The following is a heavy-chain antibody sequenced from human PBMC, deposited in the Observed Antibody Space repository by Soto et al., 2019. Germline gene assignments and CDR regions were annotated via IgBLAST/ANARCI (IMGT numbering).Heavy chain of an antibody. CDR2: IFYSGST. J-gene: IGHJ3*02. CDR1: GGSISSSRYY. Sequence: SETLSLTCTVSGGSISSSRYYWGWIRQPPGKGLEWIGSIFYSGSTYHNPSLKSRVTISVDTSKNQFSLKLSSVAAADTAVYYCARPPTASLDAFDIWGQGTMVTVS. V-gene: IGHV4-39*01. CDR3: ARPPTASLDAFDI.